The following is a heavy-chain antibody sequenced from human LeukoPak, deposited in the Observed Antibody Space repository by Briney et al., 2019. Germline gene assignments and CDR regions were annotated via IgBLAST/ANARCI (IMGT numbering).Heavy chain of an antibody. CDR2: IYYSGST. Sequence: GSLRLSCAASGFTFSTYSMNWVRQPPGKGLERIGSIYYSGSTHYNPSLKSRVTISVDTSKNQFSLKLSSVTAADTAVYYCARHVPFIGVAYFDYWGQGTLVTVSS. D-gene: IGHD2-21*01. CDR3: ARHVPFIGVAYFDY. J-gene: IGHJ4*02. V-gene: IGHV4-39*01. CDR1: GFTFSTYS.